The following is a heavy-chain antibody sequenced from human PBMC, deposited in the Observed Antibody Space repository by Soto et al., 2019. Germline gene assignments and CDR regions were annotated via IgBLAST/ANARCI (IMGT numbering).Heavy chain of an antibody. CDR2: IYSGDTT. D-gene: IGHD6-13*01. CDR3: ATRIAATGRYFFDY. Sequence: PGGSLRLSCASSGFTVISNYMSWVRQAPGKGLEWVSVIYSGDTTYYADSVKGRFTISRDNSKNTLFLQMNSLRAEDTAVYYCATRIAATGRYFFDYWDQGTLVTVSS. V-gene: IGHV3-53*01. CDR1: GFTVISNY. J-gene: IGHJ4*02.